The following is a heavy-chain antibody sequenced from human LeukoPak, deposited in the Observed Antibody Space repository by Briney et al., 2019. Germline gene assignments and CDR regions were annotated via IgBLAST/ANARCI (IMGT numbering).Heavy chain of an antibody. CDR1: GGSFSGYY. CDR3: ARLRRGYSYGPLVDY. V-gene: IGHV4-34*01. D-gene: IGHD5-18*01. Sequence: SETLSLTCAVYGGSFSGYYWSWIRQPPGKGLEWIGEINHSGSTNYNPSLKSRVTISVDTSKNQFSLKLSSVTAADTAVYYCARLRRGYSYGPLVDYWGQGTLVTVSS. J-gene: IGHJ4*02. CDR2: INHSGST.